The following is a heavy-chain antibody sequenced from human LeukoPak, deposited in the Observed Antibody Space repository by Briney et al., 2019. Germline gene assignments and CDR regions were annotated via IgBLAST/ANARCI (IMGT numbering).Heavy chain of an antibody. CDR3: ASYNHDCSPFDY. D-gene: IGHD2-21*02. CDR1: GGSISSSSYY. J-gene: IGHJ4*02. Sequence: KPSETLSLTCTVSGGSISSSSYYWGWIRQPPVKGLEWIGSIYYSGSTYYNPSLKSRVTISVDTSKNQFSLKLSSVTAADTAVYYCASYNHDCSPFDYWGQGTLVTVSS. CDR2: IYYSGST. V-gene: IGHV4-39*01.